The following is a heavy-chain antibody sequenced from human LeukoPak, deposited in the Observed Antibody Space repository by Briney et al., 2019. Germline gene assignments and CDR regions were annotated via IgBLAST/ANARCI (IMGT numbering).Heavy chain of an antibody. J-gene: IGHJ5*02. V-gene: IGHV3-66*01. CDR1: GFTVSSNY. D-gene: IGHD2-2*01. CDR2: IYSGGST. CDR3: ARGYCSSTSCPLNP. Sequence: GGSLRLSCAASGFTVSSNYMSWVRHAPGKGLEWVSVIYSGGSTYYADSVKGRFTISRDNSKNTLYLQMNSLRAEDTAVYYCARGYCSSTSCPLNPWGQGTLVTVSS.